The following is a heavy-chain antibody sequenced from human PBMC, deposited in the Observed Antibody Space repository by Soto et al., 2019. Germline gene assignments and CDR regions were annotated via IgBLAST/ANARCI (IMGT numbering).Heavy chain of an antibody. CDR2: INHSGST. J-gene: IGHJ4*02. CDR1: VGSFSGYY. V-gene: IGHV4-34*01. CDR3: ARGAGFGQLLPFQY. Sequence: SETLSLTCAFYVGSFSGYYWSCIRHPPGKWLEWIGEINHSGSTNYNPSLKSRVTISVDTSKNQFSLKLSSVTAADTAVYYCARGAGFGQLLPFQYWGQGTQVSVSS. D-gene: IGHD3-10*01.